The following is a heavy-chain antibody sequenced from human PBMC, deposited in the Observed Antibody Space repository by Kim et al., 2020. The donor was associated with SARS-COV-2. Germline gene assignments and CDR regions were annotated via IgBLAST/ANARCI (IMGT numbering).Heavy chain of an antibody. CDR1: GFTVSSNY. J-gene: IGHJ6*02. CDR2: IYSGGST. V-gene: IGHV3-53*01. Sequence: GGSLRLSCAASGFTVSSNYMSWVRQAPGKGLECVSVIYSGGSTYYADSVKGRFTISRDNSKNTLYLQMNSLRAEDTAVYYCARDGVNDIVVGYGMDVWGQGPTVTVSS. CDR3: ARDGVNDIVVGYGMDV. D-gene: IGHD2-2*01.